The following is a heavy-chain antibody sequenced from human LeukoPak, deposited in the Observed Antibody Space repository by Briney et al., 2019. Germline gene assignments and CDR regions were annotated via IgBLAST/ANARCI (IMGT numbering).Heavy chain of an antibody. J-gene: IGHJ6*02. Sequence: ASVKVSCKASGYTFTSYDINWARQATGQGLEWMGWMNPNSGNTGYAQKFQGRVTMTRNTSISTAYMELSSLRSEDTAVYYCARVLRYRGYYYYGMDVWGQGTTVTVSS. CDR1: GYTFTSYD. CDR3: ARVLRYRGYYYYGMDV. CDR2: MNPNSGNT. V-gene: IGHV1-8*01. D-gene: IGHD3-9*01.